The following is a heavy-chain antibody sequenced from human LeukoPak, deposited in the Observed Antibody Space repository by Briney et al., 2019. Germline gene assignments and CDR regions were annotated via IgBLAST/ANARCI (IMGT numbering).Heavy chain of an antibody. V-gene: IGHV4-38-2*02. CDR2: IYHSGST. Sequence: KSSETLSLTCTVSGYSISSGYYWGWIRQPPGKGLEWIGSIYHSGSTYYNPSLKSRVTISVDTSKNQFSLKLSSVTAADTAVYYCARAQGYSSGWDFQHWGQGTLVTVSS. J-gene: IGHJ1*01. CDR3: ARAQGYSSGWDFQH. D-gene: IGHD6-19*01. CDR1: GYSISSGYY.